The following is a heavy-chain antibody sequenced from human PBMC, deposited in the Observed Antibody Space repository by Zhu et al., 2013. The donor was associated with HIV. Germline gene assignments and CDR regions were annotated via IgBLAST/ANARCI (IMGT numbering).Heavy chain of an antibody. J-gene: IGHJ4*02. CDR1: GYSFTRHG. Sequence: VRLVQSGAEVKNPGASVILSCKASGYSFTRHGITWVRQAPGQGLEWVGWISGYDGETKYAQNLQGRVTMTKDTSTGTAYMELTSLRSDDTAVLHCSRDPSSSIGRHPYFDYWGQGSLVTVSS. CDR3: SRDPSSSIGRHPYFDY. CDR2: ISGYDGET. V-gene: IGHV1-18*01. D-gene: IGHD6-19*01.